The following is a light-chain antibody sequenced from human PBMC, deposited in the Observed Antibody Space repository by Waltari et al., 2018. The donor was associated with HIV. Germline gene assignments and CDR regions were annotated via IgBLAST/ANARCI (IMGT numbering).Light chain of an antibody. Sequence: HSALTQPPSAPGSPGPSVTLSSTCTSRHLGGYTYFSWYQQHPGKAPKRTIYEVSKRPSGVPDRFSGSKSGNTASLTVSGLQAEDEADYYCSSSRVFGGGTKLTVL. CDR1: SRHLGGYTY. CDR2: EVS. CDR3: SSSRV. J-gene: IGLJ3*02. V-gene: IGLV2-8*01.